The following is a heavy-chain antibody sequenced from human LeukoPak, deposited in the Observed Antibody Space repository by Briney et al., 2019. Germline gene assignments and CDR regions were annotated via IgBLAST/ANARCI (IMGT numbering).Heavy chain of an antibody. V-gene: IGHV3-30-3*01. D-gene: IGHD1-26*01. CDR3: ARGGPLSYSGSLYGAFDI. CDR1: GFTFSSYA. J-gene: IGHJ3*02. CDR2: ISYDGSNK. Sequence: GRSLRLSCAASGFTFSSYAMHWVRQAPGKGLEWVAVISYDGSNKYYADSVKGRFTISRDNSKNTLYLQMNSLRAEDTTMYYCARGGPLSYSGSLYGAFDIWGQGTMVTVSS.